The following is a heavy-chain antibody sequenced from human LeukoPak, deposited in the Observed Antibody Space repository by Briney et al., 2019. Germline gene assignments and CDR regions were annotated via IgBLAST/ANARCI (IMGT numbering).Heavy chain of an antibody. V-gene: IGHV4-59*12. J-gene: IGHJ4*02. CDR1: GGSISSYY. CDR3: ARCADFWSGYCEYFDY. CDR2: IYYSGST. Sequence: SETLSLTCTVSGGSISSYYWSWIRQPPGKGLEWIGYIYYSGSTNYNPSLKSRVTISVDTSKNQFSLKLSSVTAADTAVYYCARCADFWSGYCEYFDYWGQGTLVTVSS. D-gene: IGHD3-3*01.